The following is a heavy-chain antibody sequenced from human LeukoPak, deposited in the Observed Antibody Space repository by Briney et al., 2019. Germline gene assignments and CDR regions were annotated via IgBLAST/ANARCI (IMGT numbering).Heavy chain of an antibody. CDR3: ARTKTQYYYDSSGYYYLFDY. V-gene: IGHV4-59*01. CDR1: GGSISSYY. D-gene: IGHD3-22*01. CDR2: IYYSGST. J-gene: IGHJ4*02. Sequence: SETLSLTCTVSGGSISSYYWSWIRQPPGKGLEWIGYIYYSGSTNYNPSLKSRVTISVDTSKNQFSLKLSSVTAADTAVYYCARTKTQYYYDSSGYYYLFDYWGQGTLVTASS.